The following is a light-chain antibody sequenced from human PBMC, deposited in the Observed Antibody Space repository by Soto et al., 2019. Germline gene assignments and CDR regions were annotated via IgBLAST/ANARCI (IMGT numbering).Light chain of an antibody. V-gene: IGKV3-11*01. J-gene: IGKJ2*01. CDR2: DAS. CDR1: QSVSSY. CDR3: HQRSNWPVT. Sequence: EIVLTQSPATLSLSPGERATLSCRASQSVSSYLAWYQQKPRQAPRLLIYDASNRDTGIPARFSGSGSGTDFTLTISSLEPQDFAVYYCHQRSNWPVTFGQATKIEIK.